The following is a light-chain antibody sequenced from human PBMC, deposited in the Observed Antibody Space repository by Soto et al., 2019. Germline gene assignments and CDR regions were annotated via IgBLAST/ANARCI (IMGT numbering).Light chain of an antibody. Sequence: DIQMTQSPSSVSASVGDRVTITCRASQGISTWLAWYQQKPGKAPRLLIYAASSFQSGVPSRFSGSESGTEFTLTISSLQAEDFATYHGQQANSYPITFGQWTRLAIK. CDR3: QQANSYPIT. CDR2: AAS. V-gene: IGKV1D-12*01. CDR1: QGISTW. J-gene: IGKJ5*01.